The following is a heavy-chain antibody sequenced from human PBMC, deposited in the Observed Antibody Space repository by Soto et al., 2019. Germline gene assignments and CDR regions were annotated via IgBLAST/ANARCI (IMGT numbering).Heavy chain of an antibody. CDR2: IDPSGGST. D-gene: IGHD1-26*01. CDR3: ARDSGHYYRSDAFDK. J-gene: IGHJ3*02. Sequence: GASVKVSWKASGYTFTASYMHWVRQAPGQGLEWMGIIDPSGGSTSYSQKFQGRVTRTRDTSTSTVYMELNSLRSEDTAVFYCARDSGHYYRSDAFDKWGQGTMVTVSS. V-gene: IGHV1-46*01. CDR1: GYTFTASY.